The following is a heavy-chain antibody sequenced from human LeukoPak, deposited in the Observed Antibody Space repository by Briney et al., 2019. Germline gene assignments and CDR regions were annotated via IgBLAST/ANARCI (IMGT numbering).Heavy chain of an antibody. CDR1: GGTFSSYA. V-gene: IGHV1-69*05. Sequence: GASVKVSCKASGGTFSSYAISWVRQAPGQGLEWMGGIIPIFGTANYAQKFQGRVTMTRDTSTSTVYMELSSLRSEDTAVYYCARDLGTAMATGSSYWGQGTLVTVSS. CDR2: IIPIFGTA. J-gene: IGHJ4*02. CDR3: ARDLGTAMATGSSY. D-gene: IGHD5-18*01.